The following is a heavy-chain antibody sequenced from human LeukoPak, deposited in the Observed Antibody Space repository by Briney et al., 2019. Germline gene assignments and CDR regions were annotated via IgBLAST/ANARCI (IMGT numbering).Heavy chain of an antibody. D-gene: IGHD6-13*01. CDR1: GYTFTSYY. CDR3: ARDLVGYSNWLGP. V-gene: IGHV1-2*02. CDR2: INPNNGDT. J-gene: IGHJ5*02. Sequence: GASVKVSCKASGYTFTSYYMHWVRQAPGHGPEWLGWINPNNGDTDYAQNFQGRVTMTSDTSITTAYMELSSLRSDDTAIYYCARDLVGYSNWLGPWGRGTLVTVSS.